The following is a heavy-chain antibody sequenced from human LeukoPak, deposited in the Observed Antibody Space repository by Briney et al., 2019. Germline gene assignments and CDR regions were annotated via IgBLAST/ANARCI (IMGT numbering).Heavy chain of an antibody. J-gene: IGHJ3*02. V-gene: IGHV4-4*02. Sequence: SETLSLTCAVSGGSISSSNWWSWVRQPPGKGLEWIGEIYHSGSTNYNPSLKSRVTISVGKSKNQFSLKLSSVTAADTAVYYCARRSVPDGGRNPDDALDIWGQGTMVTVSS. CDR3: ARRSVPDGGRNPDDALDI. CDR2: IYHSGST. CDR1: GGSISSSNW. D-gene: IGHD1-26*01.